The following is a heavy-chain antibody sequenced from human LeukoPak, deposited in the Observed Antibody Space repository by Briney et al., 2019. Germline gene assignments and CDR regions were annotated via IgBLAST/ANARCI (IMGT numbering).Heavy chain of an antibody. CDR2: INHSGST. J-gene: IGHJ5*02. D-gene: IGHD6-13*01. V-gene: IGHV4-34*01. Sequence: SETLSLTCAVYGGSFSGYYWSWIRQPPGEGLEWIGEINHSGSTNYNPSLKSRVAISVDTSKNQFSLRLTSVTAADTAVYYCARKEGGQLVNTRRWFDPWGQGTLVTVSS. CDR3: ARKEGGQLVNTRRWFDP. CDR1: GGSFSGYY.